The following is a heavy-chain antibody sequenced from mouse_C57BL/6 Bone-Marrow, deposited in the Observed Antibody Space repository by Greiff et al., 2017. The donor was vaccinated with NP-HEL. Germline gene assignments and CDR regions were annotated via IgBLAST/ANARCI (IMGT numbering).Heavy chain of an antibody. J-gene: IGHJ1*03. CDR3: ARHVTGTGDFDV. Sequence: EVKVVESGGGLVQPGGSLKLSCAASGFTFSDYGMAWVRQAPRKGPEWVAFISNLAYSIYYADTVTGRFTISRENAKNTLYLEMSSLRSEDTAMYYCARHVTGTGDFDVWGTGTTVTVSS. D-gene: IGHD4-1*01. CDR2: ISNLAYSI. V-gene: IGHV5-15*01. CDR1: GFTFSDYG.